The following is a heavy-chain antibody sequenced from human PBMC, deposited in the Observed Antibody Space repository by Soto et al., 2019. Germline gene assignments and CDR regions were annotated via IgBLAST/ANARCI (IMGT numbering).Heavy chain of an antibody. J-gene: IGHJ6*02. CDR2: INHSGSN. CDR1: GGSFSGYY. Sequence: SETLSLTCAVYGGSFSGYYWSWIRQPPGKGLEWIGEINHSGSNNYNPSLKSRVTISVDTSKNQFSLKLSSVTAADTAVYYCARVSGGGWLAPRGMDVWGQGPTITVSS. V-gene: IGHV4-34*01. D-gene: IGHD6-19*01. CDR3: ARVSGGGWLAPRGMDV.